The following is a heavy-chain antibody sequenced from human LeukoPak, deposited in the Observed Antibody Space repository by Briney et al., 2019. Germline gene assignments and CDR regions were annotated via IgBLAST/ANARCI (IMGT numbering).Heavy chain of an antibody. CDR1: GYTFTSYG. CDR3: ARVVVVPAAIDHYYYYMDV. Sequence: ASVKVSCKASGYTFTSYGISWVRQAPGQGLEWMGWISAYNGNTNYVQKLQGRVTMTTDTSTSTAYMELRSLRSDDTAVYYCARVVVVPAAIDHYYYYMDVWGKGTTVTVSS. CDR2: ISAYNGNT. D-gene: IGHD2-2*02. J-gene: IGHJ6*03. V-gene: IGHV1-18*01.